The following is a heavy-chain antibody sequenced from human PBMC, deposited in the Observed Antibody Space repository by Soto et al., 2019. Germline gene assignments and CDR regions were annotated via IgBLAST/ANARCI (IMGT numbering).Heavy chain of an antibody. J-gene: IGHJ6*02. CDR3: ATGIAAAGTYYCYGMDV. Sequence: QVQLQESGPGLVKPSQTLSLTCTVSGGSISSGGYYWSWIRQHPGKGLEWIGYIYYSGSTYYNPSLKSRVTKSVDTSKNHFSLKLSPVAAADTAVYYCATGIAAAGTYYCYGMDVRGQRTTITASS. D-gene: IGHD6-13*01. CDR2: IYYSGST. V-gene: IGHV4-31*03. CDR1: GGSISSGGYY.